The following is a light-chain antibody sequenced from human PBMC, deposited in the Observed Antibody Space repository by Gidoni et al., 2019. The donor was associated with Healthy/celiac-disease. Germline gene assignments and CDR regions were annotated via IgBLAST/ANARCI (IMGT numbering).Light chain of an antibody. Sequence: AIQLTQSPSSLSASVGDRVTITCRASQGISSALAWYQQKQGKAPKLLIYDSSSLESGVPSMFSGSGSATVFTLTISRLPPEDFATYSCQQFNSYPAFGQGTRLEIK. CDR3: QQFNSYPA. J-gene: IGKJ5*01. CDR1: QGISSA. CDR2: DSS. V-gene: IGKV1-13*02.